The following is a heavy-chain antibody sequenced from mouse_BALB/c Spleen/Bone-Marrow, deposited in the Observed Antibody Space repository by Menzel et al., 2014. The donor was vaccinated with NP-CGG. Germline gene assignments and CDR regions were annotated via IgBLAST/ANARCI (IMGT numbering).Heavy chain of an antibody. J-gene: IGHJ4*01. V-gene: IGHV3-8*02. D-gene: IGHD2-4*01. CDR1: GDSITSGY. CDR3: ARGGPTMITYYAMDY. Sequence: VQLQQSGPSLVKPSQTLSLTCSVTGDSITSGYWNWIGKFPANKLEYMGYINFSGSTYYNPSLKSRISITRDTSKNQYYLQLNSVTTEDTATYYCARGGPTMITYYAMDYWGQGTSVTVSS. CDR2: INFSGST.